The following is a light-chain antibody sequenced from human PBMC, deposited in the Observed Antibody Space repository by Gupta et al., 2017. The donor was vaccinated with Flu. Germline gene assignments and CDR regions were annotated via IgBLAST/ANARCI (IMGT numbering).Light chain of an antibody. Sequence: SVLTQPPSVSGAPGQRVTISCTGSSSNIGANYDVHWYQHLPGTAPKLLIYGNNNRPSGVPDRFSGSKSGTSASLAITGLQAEDEADYYCQSYDSSLAVVFGGGTKLTVL. J-gene: IGLJ2*01. V-gene: IGLV1-40*01. CDR3: QSYDSSLAVV. CDR1: SSNIGANYD. CDR2: GNN.